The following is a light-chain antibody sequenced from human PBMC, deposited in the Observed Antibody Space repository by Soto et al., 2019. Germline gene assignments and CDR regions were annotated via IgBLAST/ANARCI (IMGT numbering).Light chain of an antibody. CDR1: SSDVGGYNY. Sequence: QSALTQPASVSGSPGQSITISCTGTSSDVGGYNYVSWYQHHPGKAPKLMIYEVSNRPSGVSNRFSGSKSGNTASLTISGLQAEDEADHYCSSYTSSSLYVFGTGTKLTVL. V-gene: IGLV2-14*01. CDR2: EVS. J-gene: IGLJ1*01. CDR3: SSYTSSSLYV.